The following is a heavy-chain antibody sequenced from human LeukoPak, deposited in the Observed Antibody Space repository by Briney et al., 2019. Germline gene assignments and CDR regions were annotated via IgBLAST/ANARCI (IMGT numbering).Heavy chain of an antibody. V-gene: IGHV4-4*07. Sequence: SETLSLTCTVSGGSISSYYWSWIRQPAGKGLEWIGRIYTSGGTNYNPSLKSRVTISVDKSKNQFSLKLSSVTAADTAVYYCARGGSGHDRAYYYFDYWGQGTLVTVSS. CDR2: IYTSGGT. D-gene: IGHD5-12*01. CDR1: GGSISSYY. CDR3: ARGGSGHDRAYYYFDY. J-gene: IGHJ4*02.